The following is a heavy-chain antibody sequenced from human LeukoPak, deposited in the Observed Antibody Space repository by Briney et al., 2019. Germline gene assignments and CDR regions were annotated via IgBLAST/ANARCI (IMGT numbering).Heavy chain of an antibody. D-gene: IGHD1-1*01. CDR2: ISAYNGNT. V-gene: IGHV1-18*01. CDR3: ARDLESSIFDY. Sequence: ASVKVSCKSSGYTFTSYGIIWVRQAPGQGLDWMGWISAYNGNTNYAQKLQGRVTMTTDTSTSTAYMELRSLRSDDTAVYYCARDLESSIFDYWGQGTLVTVSS. J-gene: IGHJ4*02. CDR1: GYTFTSYG.